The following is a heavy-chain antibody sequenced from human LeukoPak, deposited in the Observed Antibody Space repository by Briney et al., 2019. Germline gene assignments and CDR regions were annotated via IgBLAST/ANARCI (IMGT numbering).Heavy chain of an antibody. J-gene: IGHJ4*02. CDR2: IYPGDSDT. D-gene: IGHD5-12*01. CDR3: ARQMGRSGYDLGYDY. V-gene: IGHV5-51*01. Sequence: GESLKISCKGSGYSFTSYWIGWVRQKPGKGLEWMGIIYPGDSDTRYSPSFQGQVTISADKSISTAYLQWSSLKASDTAMYYCARQMGRSGYDLGYDYWGQGTLVTVSS. CDR1: GYSFTSYW.